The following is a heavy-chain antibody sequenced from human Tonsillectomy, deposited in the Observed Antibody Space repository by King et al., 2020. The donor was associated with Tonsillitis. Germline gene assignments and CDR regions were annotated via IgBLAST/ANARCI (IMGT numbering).Heavy chain of an antibody. CDR1: GFTFSSYW. CDR3: ARDQVPLTGFYYFDY. D-gene: IGHD7-27*01. V-gene: IGHV3-7*01. Sequence: VQLVESGGGLVQPGGSLRLPCAAFGFTFSSYWMSWVRQAPGKGLEWVANIKQDGSEKYYVDSVKGRFTISRENAKNSLYLQMNSLRAEDPAVYYCARDQVPLTGFYYFDYWGQGTLVTVSS. CDR2: IKQDGSEK. J-gene: IGHJ4*02.